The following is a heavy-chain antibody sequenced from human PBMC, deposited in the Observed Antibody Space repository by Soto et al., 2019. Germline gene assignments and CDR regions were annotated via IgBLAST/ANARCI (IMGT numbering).Heavy chain of an antibody. CDR1: GGTFSSYA. CDR3: ARDAHYYCSGGSCYSGGAGYYYYGMDV. Sequence: SVKVSCKASGGTFSSYAISWVRQAPGRGLEWMGGIIPIFGTANYAQKFQGRVTITADKSTSTAYMELSSLRSEDTAVYYCARDAHYYCSGGSCYSGGAGYYYYGMDVWGQGTTVTVSS. D-gene: IGHD2-15*01. V-gene: IGHV1-69*06. J-gene: IGHJ6*02. CDR2: IIPIFGTA.